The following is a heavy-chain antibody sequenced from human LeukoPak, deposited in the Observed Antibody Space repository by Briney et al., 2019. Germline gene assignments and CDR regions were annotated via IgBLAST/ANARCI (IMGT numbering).Heavy chain of an antibody. Sequence: SETLSLTCAVSGGSISSSNWWSWVRQPPGKGLEWIGEIYHSGSTNYNPSLKSRVTISVDKSKNQFSLKLSSVTAADTAVYYCARVVRSGSYDWFDPWGQGTLVTVSS. CDR3: ARVVRSGSYDWFDP. D-gene: IGHD1-26*01. J-gene: IGHJ5*02. CDR2: IYHSGST. CDR1: GGSISSSNW. V-gene: IGHV4-4*02.